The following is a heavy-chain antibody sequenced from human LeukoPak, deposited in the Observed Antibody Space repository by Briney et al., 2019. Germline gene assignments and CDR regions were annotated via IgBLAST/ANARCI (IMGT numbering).Heavy chain of an antibody. V-gene: IGHV1-18*01. Sequence: GASVKVSCKASGYTFTSYGISWVRQAPGQGLEWMGWISAYKGNTNYAQKLQGRVTMTADTSTSIPYLQLRSLKSDDTAVYYCARDPRPGLLWFGESPNWFDPWGQGTLVTVSS. CDR3: ARDPRPGLLWFGESPNWFDP. J-gene: IGHJ5*02. CDR2: ISAYKGNT. CDR1: GYTFTSYG. D-gene: IGHD3-10*01.